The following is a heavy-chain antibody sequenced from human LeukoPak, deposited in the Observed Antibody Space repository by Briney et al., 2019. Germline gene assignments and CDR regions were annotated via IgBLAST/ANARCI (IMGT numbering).Heavy chain of an antibody. D-gene: IGHD2-15*01. Sequence: SGESLKISCKGSGYSFTSYWIGWVRQMPGKGLEWMGIIYPGDSDTRYSPSFQGQVTISADKSISTAYLQWSSLKASDTAMYYCALTDTYCSGGSCYLNWFDPWGQGTLVTVSS. V-gene: IGHV5-51*01. CDR1: GYSFTSYW. CDR2: IYPGDSDT. CDR3: ALTDTYCSGGSCYLNWFDP. J-gene: IGHJ5*02.